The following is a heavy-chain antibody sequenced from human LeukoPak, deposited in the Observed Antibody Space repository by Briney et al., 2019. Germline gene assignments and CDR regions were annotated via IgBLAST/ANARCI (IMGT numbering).Heavy chain of an antibody. CDR2: SSYSRST. CDR3: ARDNPDYDLSGYGVLDF. Sequence: SETLSLTCTVSGASLSGYYWTWIRQPPGKGLEWIGYSSYSRSTNYNPSLKSRVTISVDTSKNQFSLKLNSVTAADTAVYYCARDNPDYDLSGYGVLDFWGQGILVTVSS. CDR1: GASLSGYY. J-gene: IGHJ4*02. D-gene: IGHD3-22*01. V-gene: IGHV4-59*01.